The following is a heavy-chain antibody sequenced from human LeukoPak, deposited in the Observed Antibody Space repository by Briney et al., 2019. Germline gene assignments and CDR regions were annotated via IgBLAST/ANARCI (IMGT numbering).Heavy chain of an antibody. V-gene: IGHV1-46*01. Sequence: ASVKVSCKASGYTFSNHYIHWVRQAPGQGLEWMGVINPNASTTSCAQKFQARVTMTRDTSTSTVYMELTSLTSEDTSMYYCARGQLADRYIFDYWGQGTLVTVSS. CDR1: GYTFSNHY. J-gene: IGHJ4*02. CDR2: INPNASTT. CDR3: ARGQLADRYIFDY. D-gene: IGHD6-13*01.